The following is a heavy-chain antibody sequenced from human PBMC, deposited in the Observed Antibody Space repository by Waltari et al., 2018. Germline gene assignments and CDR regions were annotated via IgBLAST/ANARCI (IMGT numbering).Heavy chain of an antibody. Sequence: QVQLVQSGAEVKKPGSSVKVSCKASGGTFSSYAISWVRQAPGQGLEWMGGIIPILGIANCAQKFQGRVTITADESTSTAYMELSSLRSEDTAVYYCARGVVPAAIGYSYYYYMDVWGKGTTVTVSS. CDR1: GGTFSSYA. D-gene: IGHD2-2*01. CDR2: IIPILGIA. J-gene: IGHJ6*03. V-gene: IGHV1-69*04. CDR3: ARGVVPAAIGYSYYYYMDV.